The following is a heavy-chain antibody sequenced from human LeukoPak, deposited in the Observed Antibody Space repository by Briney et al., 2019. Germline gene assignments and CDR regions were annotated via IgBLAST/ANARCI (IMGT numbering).Heavy chain of an antibody. D-gene: IGHD3-22*01. CDR3: ARVLRGSYYYDSSGWMDV. Sequence: GASVKVSCKASGYTFTSYDINWVRQATGQGLEWMGWMNPNSGNTGYAQKFQGRVTMTRNTSISTAYMELSSLRSEDTAVYYCARVLRGSYYYDSSGWMDVWGQGTTVTVSS. J-gene: IGHJ6*02. CDR1: GYTFTSYD. CDR2: MNPNSGNT. V-gene: IGHV1-8*01.